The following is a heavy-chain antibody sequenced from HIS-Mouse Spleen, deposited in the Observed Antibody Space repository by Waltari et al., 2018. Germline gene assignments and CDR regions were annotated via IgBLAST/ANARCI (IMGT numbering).Heavy chain of an antibody. Sequence: EVQLVESGGGVVQPGRSLRRCCAASGFPVDDYAMPWVRHAPGKGLEWVSGISWNSGSIGYADSVKGRFTISRDNAKNSLYLKMNSLRAEDTALYYCAKDGRSLNYWGQGTLVTVSS. CDR1: GFPVDDYA. V-gene: IGHV3-9*01. CDR3: AKDGRSLNY. J-gene: IGHJ4*02. CDR2: ISWNSGSI.